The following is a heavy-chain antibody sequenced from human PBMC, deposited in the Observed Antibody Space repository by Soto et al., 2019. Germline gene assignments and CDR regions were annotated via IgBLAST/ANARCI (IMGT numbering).Heavy chain of an antibody. CDR2: IIPIFGTP. CDR3: ARDRDDYGSGNYYNRIDF. D-gene: IGHD3-10*01. CDR1: GGIFSTYA. Sequence: QVQLVQSGAEVKKPGSSVKVSCKASGGIFSTYAISWLRQAPGQGLEWMGGIIPIFGTPNYAPRFQGRVTITAAESTSTAYMELSRLRSEDTAVYYCARDRDDYGSGNYYNRIDFWGQGTLVTVSS. V-gene: IGHV1-69*01. J-gene: IGHJ4*02.